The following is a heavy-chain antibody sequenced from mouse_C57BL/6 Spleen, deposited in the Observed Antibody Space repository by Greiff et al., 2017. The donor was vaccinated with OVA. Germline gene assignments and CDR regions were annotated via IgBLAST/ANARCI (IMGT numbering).Heavy chain of an antibody. J-gene: IGHJ2*01. Sequence: EVQLQQSGPELVKPGASVKISCKASGYTFTDYYMNWVKQSHGKSLEWIGDINPNNGGTSYNQKFKGKATLTVDKSSSTAYMELRSLTSEDSAVYYCAREVYYGNYDYWGQGTTLTVSS. CDR2: INPNNGGT. CDR1: GYTFTDYY. CDR3: AREVYYGNYDY. V-gene: IGHV1-26*01. D-gene: IGHD2-1*01.